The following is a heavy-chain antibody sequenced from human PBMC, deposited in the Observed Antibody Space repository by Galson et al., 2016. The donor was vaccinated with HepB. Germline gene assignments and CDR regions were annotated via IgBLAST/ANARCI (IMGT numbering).Heavy chain of an antibody. D-gene: IGHD3-10*01. CDR2: VTWNGTP. CDR3: VKESQVGSNGYGPRFDL. CDR1: GFTFDDYT. Sequence: SLRLSCAASGFTFDDYTKHWVRQAPGKGLEWVSLVTWNGTPYYADSVKGRFTISRDNNKNSLYLQMNTLRIEDAAVYYCVKESQVGSNGYGPRFDLWGQGTLVTVSS. V-gene: IGHV3-43*01. J-gene: IGHJ5*02.